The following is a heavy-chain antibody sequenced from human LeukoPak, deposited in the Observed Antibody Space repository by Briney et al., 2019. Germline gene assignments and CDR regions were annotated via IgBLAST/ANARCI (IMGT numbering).Heavy chain of an antibody. CDR3: ASGALDYYDGSGWGDY. J-gene: IGHJ4*02. V-gene: IGHV3-11*01. D-gene: IGHD3-22*01. CDR1: GFTFSDYY. Sequence: GGSLRLSCAASGFTFSDYYMSWIRQAPGKGLEWVSYISSSGSTIYYADSVKGRFTISRDNAKNSLYLQMNSLRAEDTAVYYCASGALDYYDGSGWGDYWGQGTLVTVSS. CDR2: ISSSGSTI.